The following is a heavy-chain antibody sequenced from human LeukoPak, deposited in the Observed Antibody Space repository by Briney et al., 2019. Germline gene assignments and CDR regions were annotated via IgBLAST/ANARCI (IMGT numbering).Heavy chain of an antibody. V-gene: IGHV1-18*01. J-gene: IGHJ5*02. CDR3: ARPGGLGYCSGGSCYGTGGNWFDP. CDR1: GYTFTSYG. D-gene: IGHD2-15*01. CDR2: ISAYNGNT. Sequence: VASVKVSCKASGYTFTSYGISWVRQAPGQGLEWMGWISAYNGNTNYVQKLQGRVTMTTDTSTSTAYMELRSLRSDDTAVYYCARPGGLGYCSGGSCYGTGGNWFDPWGQGTLATVSS.